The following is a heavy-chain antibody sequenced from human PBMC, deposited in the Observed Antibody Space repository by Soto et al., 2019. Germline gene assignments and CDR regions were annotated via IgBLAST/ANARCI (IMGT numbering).Heavy chain of an antibody. Sequence: PSETLSLTCTVSGASMENHYGSWIRQPPGKGLEYIGYMFYTGRADYNASFTSRVTMSVDTSNNQFSLKLRSVSAADTAVYYCARSGHFFEGGVWGRGIQVTVSS. D-gene: IGHD3-16*01. CDR3: ARSGHFFEGGV. V-gene: IGHV4-59*11. J-gene: IGHJ4*02. CDR1: GASMENHY. CDR2: MFYTGRA.